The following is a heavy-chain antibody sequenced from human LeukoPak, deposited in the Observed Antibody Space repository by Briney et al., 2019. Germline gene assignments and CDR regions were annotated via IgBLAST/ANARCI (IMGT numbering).Heavy chain of an antibody. CDR1: GFTFSSYA. D-gene: IGHD1-14*01. CDR3: AKGTNRVLDY. CDR2: ISGSGGST. Sequence: GGSLRLSCAASGFTFSSYAMSWVRQAPGKGLEWVSAISGSGGSTHYADSVKGRFTISRDNSKNTLHLQMNSLRAEDTAVYYCAKGTNRVLDYWGQGTLVTVSS. V-gene: IGHV3-23*01. J-gene: IGHJ4*02.